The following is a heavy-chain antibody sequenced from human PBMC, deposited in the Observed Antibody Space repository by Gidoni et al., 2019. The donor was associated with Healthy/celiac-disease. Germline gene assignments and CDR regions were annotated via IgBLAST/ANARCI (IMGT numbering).Heavy chain of an antibody. J-gene: IGHJ4*02. CDR3: ARGYYYDSSGYGY. CDR1: GGSISSGSYY. V-gene: IGHV4-61*02. CDR2: IYTSGST. D-gene: IGHD3-22*01. Sequence: QVQLQESGPGLVKPSQTLSLTCTVSGGSISSGSYYWSWIRQPAGKGLEWIGRIYTSGSTNYNPSLKSRVTMSVDTSKNQFSLKLSSVTAADTAVYYCARGYYYDSSGYGYWGQGTLVTVSS.